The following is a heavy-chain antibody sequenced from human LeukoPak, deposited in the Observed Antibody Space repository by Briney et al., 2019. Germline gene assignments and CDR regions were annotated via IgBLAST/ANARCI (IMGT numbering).Heavy chain of an antibody. V-gene: IGHV1-18*01. J-gene: IGHJ4*02. CDR1: GYTFNSYG. D-gene: IGHD3-3*01. CDR2: ISAYSGNT. CDR3: ARDYDSWSGYLGGY. Sequence: ASVKVSCKASGYTFNSYGISWVRQAPGQGLEWMGWISAYSGNTNYAQKLQGRVTMTTDTSTSTAYMELRSLRSDDTAVYYCARDYDSWSGYLGGYWGQGTLVTVSS.